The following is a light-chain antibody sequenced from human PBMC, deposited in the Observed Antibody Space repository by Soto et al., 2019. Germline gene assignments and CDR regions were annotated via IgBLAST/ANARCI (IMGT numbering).Light chain of an antibody. CDR1: TSNIGATYH. Sequence: QSVLTQPPSVSAAPGQRVTISCTGSTSNIGATYHVHWYQQLPGTAPKLLIYGNSNRPSGVPDRFSGSKSGTSASLAITGLQAEDEADYYCQSYAGSLSLYVFGTGTKVTVL. CDR3: QSYAGSLSLYV. J-gene: IGLJ1*01. V-gene: IGLV1-40*01. CDR2: GNS.